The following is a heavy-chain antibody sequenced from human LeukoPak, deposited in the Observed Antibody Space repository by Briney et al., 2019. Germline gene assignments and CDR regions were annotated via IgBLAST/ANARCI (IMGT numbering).Heavy chain of an antibody. J-gene: IGHJ5*02. CDR2: IYPGDSDT. V-gene: IGHV5-51*01. CDR1: GYSFTSYW. Sequence: NAGESLKISCKGSGYSFTSYWIGWVRQMPGKGLEWMGIIYPGDSDTRYSPSFQGQVTISADKSISTAYLQWSSLKASDTAMYYCARAPGLLLRSNWFDPWGQGTLVTVSS. D-gene: IGHD2-15*01. CDR3: ARAPGLLLRSNWFDP.